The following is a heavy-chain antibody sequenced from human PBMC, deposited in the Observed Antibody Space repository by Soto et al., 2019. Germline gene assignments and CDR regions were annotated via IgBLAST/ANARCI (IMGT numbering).Heavy chain of an antibody. V-gene: IGHV1-69*13. J-gene: IGHJ4*02. CDR3: ARDHDHGGYFDY. Sequence: SVKVSCKASAGTYSSYAISWVRQAPGQGLEWMGGIIPIFGTANYAQKFQGRVTITADESTSTAYMELSSLRSEDTAVYYCARDHDHGGYFDYWGQGTLVTVSS. CDR1: AGTYSSYA. CDR2: IIPIFGTA.